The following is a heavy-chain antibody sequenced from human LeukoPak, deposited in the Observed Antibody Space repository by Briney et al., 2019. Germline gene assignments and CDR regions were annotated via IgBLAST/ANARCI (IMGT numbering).Heavy chain of an antibody. CDR2: ISGSGGST. Sequence: GGSLRLSCAASGFTFSSYAMSWVRQAPGKGLEWVSAISGSGGSTYYADSVKGRFTISRDNSKNTLYLQMNSLRAEDTAVYYCAKGDETVIVVVPAATPLDYWGQGTLVTVSS. J-gene: IGHJ4*02. V-gene: IGHV3-23*01. CDR3: AKGDETVIVVVPAATPLDY. CDR1: GFTFSSYA. D-gene: IGHD2-2*01.